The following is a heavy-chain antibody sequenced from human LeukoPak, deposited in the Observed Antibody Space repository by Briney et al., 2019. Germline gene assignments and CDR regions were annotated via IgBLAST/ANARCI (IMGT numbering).Heavy chain of an antibody. J-gene: IGHJ4*02. CDR2: IRSKAYGGTT. V-gene: IGHV3-49*03. Sequence: GRSLRLSCTASGFTFGDYAMSWFRQAPGKGLEWVGFIRSKAYGGTTEYAASVKGRFTISRDDSKSIAYLQMNSLKTEDTAVYYCTRDPYDYVWGSYRYWWGQGTLVTVSS. CDR1: GFTFGDYA. CDR3: TRDPYDYVWGSYRYW. D-gene: IGHD3-16*02.